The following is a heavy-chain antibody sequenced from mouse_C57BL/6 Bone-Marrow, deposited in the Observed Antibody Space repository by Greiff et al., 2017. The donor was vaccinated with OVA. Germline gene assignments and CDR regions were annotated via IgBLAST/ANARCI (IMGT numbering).Heavy chain of an antibody. J-gene: IGHJ2*01. CDR3: AREGRRVHFDY. D-gene: IGHD3-3*01. CDR1: GFTFSDYY. CDR2: INYDGSST. V-gene: IGHV5-16*01. Sequence: EVKLVESEGGLVQPGSSMKLSCTASGFTFSDYYMAWVRQVPEKGLEWVANINYDGSSTYYLDSLKSRFIISRDNAKNILYLQMSSLKSEDTATYYCAREGRRVHFDYWGQGTTLTVSS.